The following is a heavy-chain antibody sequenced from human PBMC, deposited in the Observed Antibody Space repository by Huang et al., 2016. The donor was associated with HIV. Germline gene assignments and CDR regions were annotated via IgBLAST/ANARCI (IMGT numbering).Heavy chain of an antibody. CDR2: ISGYKCKT. Sequence: QVQLVQSGAEVKKPGASVKVSCKASGYTFTNYAINWVRQAPGKSLEGMGWISGYKCKTNYAQKVQGRVTMTKDTSTSTAYMELRSLISDDTAVYYCARERYYYDRSGYYTPVEYFHHWGQGTLVTVSS. J-gene: IGHJ1*01. V-gene: IGHV1-18*01. D-gene: IGHD3-22*01. CDR3: ARERYYYDRSGYYTPVEYFHH. CDR1: GYTFTNYA.